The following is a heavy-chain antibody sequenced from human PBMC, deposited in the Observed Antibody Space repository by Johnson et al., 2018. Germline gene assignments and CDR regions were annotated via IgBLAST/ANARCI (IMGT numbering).Heavy chain of an antibody. J-gene: IGHJ6*03. CDR2: ISSSGSTI. D-gene: IGHD6-25*01. CDR1: GFTFSDYY. Sequence: VQLLESGGGLVKPGGSLRLSCAASGFTFSDYYMSWIRQAPGKGLEWVSYISSSGSTIYYAASVKGRFTISRDDSRNTLDLQMNSLKTEDTAVYYCATERHWCRSSGSPPPGSNYYYSYMDGWGKGTTVIVSS. V-gene: IGHV3-11*01. CDR3: ATERHWCRSSGSPPPGSNYYYSYMDG.